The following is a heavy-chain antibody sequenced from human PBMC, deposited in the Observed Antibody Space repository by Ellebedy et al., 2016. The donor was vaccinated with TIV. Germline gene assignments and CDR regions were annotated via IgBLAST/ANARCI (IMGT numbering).Heavy chain of an antibody. CDR3: VKDKRMITFGGVIDY. D-gene: IGHD3-16*01. CDR2: ISWNCGSI. J-gene: IGHJ4*02. CDR1: GFTVDDYA. Sequence: SLKISCAASGFTVDDYAMHWVRQAPGKGLEWVSGISWNCGSIGYADSVKGRFTISRDNAKNSLYLQMNSLRAEDTALYYCVKDKRMITFGGVIDYWGQGTLVTVSS. V-gene: IGHV3-9*01.